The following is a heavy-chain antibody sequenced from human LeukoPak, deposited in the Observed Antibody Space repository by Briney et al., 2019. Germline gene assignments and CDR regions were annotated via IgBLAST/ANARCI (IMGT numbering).Heavy chain of an antibody. D-gene: IGHD4-23*01. CDR1: GFTFSSYC. CDR2: IRNDGSNK. V-gene: IGHV3-30*02. J-gene: IGHJ4*02. Sequence: GGSLRLSCAASGFTFSSYCMHWVRQAPGKGLEWVSFIRNDGSNKYYADSVKGRFTISRDNAKNSLYLQMNSLRAEDTALYYCAKNRNYGGSTRGSYFDYWGEGTLVTVSS. CDR3: AKNRNYGGSTRGSYFDY.